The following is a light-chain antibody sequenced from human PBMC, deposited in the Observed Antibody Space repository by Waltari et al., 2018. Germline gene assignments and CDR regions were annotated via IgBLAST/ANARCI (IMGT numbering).Light chain of an antibody. CDR3: HQYTDYPFT. CDR2: GAS. V-gene: IGKV1-16*02. Sequence: DIQMTQSPSSLSASVGDRVTITCRASQGISNHLAWFQQKPGKAPKSLIYGASSLQSGVSSKFSGSGSGTDFTLTINSLQSEDFATYYCHQYTDYPFTFGPGTKVDIK. J-gene: IGKJ3*01. CDR1: QGISNH.